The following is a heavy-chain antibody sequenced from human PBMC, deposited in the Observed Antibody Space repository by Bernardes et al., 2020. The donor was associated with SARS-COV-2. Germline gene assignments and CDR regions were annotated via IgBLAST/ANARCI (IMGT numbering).Heavy chain of an antibody. Sequence: VGSLSLSCAASGFTFSSYAMSWVRQAPGKGLEWVSAISGSGSSTYYADSVKGRFTISRDNSKNTLYLQMNSLRAEDTAVYYCAKESHDYGDYSYYYGMDVWGQGTTVTVSS. CDR1: GFTFSSYA. V-gene: IGHV3-23*01. CDR2: ISGSGSST. D-gene: IGHD4-17*01. J-gene: IGHJ6*02. CDR3: AKESHDYGDYSYYYGMDV.